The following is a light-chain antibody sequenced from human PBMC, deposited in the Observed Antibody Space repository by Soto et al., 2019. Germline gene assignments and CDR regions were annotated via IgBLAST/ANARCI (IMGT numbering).Light chain of an antibody. Sequence: QSALTQPPSASGSPGQSVTISCTGTSSDIGGYKFVSWYQQHPGKAPKLIIYEVNKRPSGVPDRFSGSKSGNTASLTVSGLQADDEGDYYCSSYAGTNNLGVFGGGTKVTVL. CDR2: EVN. V-gene: IGLV2-8*01. J-gene: IGLJ2*01. CDR1: SSDIGGYKF. CDR3: SSYAGTNNLGV.